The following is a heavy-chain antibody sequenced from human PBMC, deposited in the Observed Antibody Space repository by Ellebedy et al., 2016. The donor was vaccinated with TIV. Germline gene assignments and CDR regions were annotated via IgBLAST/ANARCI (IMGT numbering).Heavy chain of an antibody. J-gene: IGHJ4*02. CDR3: ARGGGPWDFDY. D-gene: IGHD3-16*01. Sequence: MPGGSLRLSCTVSGGSISSGGYYWSWIRQPPGKGLEWIGEINHSGSTNYNPSLKSRVTISVDTSKNQFSLKLSSVTAADTAVYYCARGGGPWDFDYWGQGTLVTVSS. V-gene: IGHV4-39*07. CDR1: GGSISSGGYY. CDR2: INHSGST.